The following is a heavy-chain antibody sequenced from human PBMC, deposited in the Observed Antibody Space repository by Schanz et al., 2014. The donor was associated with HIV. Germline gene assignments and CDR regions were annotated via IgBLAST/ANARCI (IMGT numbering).Heavy chain of an antibody. CDR2: FNVMLSKI. D-gene: IGHD6-19*01. CDR1: GYTFSDHY. CDR3: ASGRRSGIGWRMDV. J-gene: IGHJ6*02. Sequence: QMQLVQSGAEVRKPGASVKVSCKASGYTFSDHYMQWVRQAPGQGLEWIGHFNVMLSKINSAQKFQGRVSMTADPSTNTAYMEMRGLRFEDTAVYYCASGRRSGIGWRMDVWGQGTTVSVSS. V-gene: IGHV1-2*06.